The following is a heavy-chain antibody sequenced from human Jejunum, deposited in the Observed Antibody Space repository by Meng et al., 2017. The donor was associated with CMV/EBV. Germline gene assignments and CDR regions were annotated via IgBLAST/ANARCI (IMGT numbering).Heavy chain of an antibody. CDR3: ARDQGAVEAAREYYFDY. D-gene: IGHD2-15*01. CDR2: IYSRGDT. J-gene: IGHJ4*02. CDR1: GFTVSSSY. V-gene: IGHV3-66*01. Sequence: EMQLVESGGVLVQPGGSLRLSCAVSGFTVSSSYMSWVRQAPGKGLECVSLIYSRGDTYYADSVKGRFTISRDNSKNMVYLQMNSLRAEDTAVYYCARDQGAVEAAREYYFDYWGQGTLVTVSS.